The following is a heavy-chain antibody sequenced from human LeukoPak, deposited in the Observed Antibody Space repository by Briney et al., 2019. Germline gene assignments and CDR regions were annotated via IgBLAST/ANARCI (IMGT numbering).Heavy chain of an antibody. V-gene: IGHV1-18*01. CDR3: ARDVNYYDSSGYYGGQNWFDP. J-gene: IGHJ5*02. Sequence: ASVKVSCKASGYTFTSYGISWVRQAPGQGLEWMGWISAYNGNTNYAQKLQGRVTMTRNTSISTAYMELSSLRSDDTAVYYCARDVNYYDSSGYYGGQNWFDPWGQGTLVTVSS. D-gene: IGHD3-22*01. CDR1: GYTFTSYG. CDR2: ISAYNGNT.